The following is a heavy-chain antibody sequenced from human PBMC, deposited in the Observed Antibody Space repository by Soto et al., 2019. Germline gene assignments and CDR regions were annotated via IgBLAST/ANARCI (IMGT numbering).Heavy chain of an antibody. CDR2: IKSKTDGGTT. D-gene: IGHD1-26*01. V-gene: IGHV3-15*01. CDR3: TTGEFLRWEPTTGAFEI. J-gene: IGHJ3*02. CDR1: GFTFSNAW. Sequence: GGSLRLSCAASGFTFSNAWMSWVRQAPGKGLEWVGRIKSKTDGGTTDYAAPVKGRFTISRDDSKNTLYLQMNSLKTEDTAVYYCTTGEFLRWEPTTGAFEIWGQGTMVTVSS.